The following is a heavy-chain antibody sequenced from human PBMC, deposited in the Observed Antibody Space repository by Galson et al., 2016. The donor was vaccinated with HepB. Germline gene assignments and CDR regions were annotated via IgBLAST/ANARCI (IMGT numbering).Heavy chain of an antibody. CDR2: INYIGTT. V-gene: IGHV4-59*01. J-gene: IGHJ6*02. D-gene: IGHD3-22*01. Sequence: SETLSLTCTVSGGSINTYYWSWIRQPPGKGLEWAGYINYIGTTNYSPSLKSRVSLSVDTSKNQFSLKLTSVTAADTAVYYCARDPADYYDRSAYKYYDYYYGMDVWGQGTTVTVSS. CDR3: ARDPADYYDRSAYKYYDYYYGMDV. CDR1: GGSINTYY.